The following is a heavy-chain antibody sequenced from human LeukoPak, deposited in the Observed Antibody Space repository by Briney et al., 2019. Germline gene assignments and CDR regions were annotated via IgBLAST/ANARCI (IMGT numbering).Heavy chain of an antibody. D-gene: IGHD3-10*02. J-gene: IGHJ4*02. CDR3: ARDYLRLGDG. CDR2: TSSSGSTV. V-gene: IGHV3-48*04. CDR1: GFTFSSYS. Sequence: AGGFLRLSCVASGFTFSSYSMNWVRQAPGKGLEWVSYTSSSGSTVYYADSVKGRFTISRDSAKSSLYLQMNSLRAEDTAVYYCARDYLRLGDGWGQGTLVTVSS.